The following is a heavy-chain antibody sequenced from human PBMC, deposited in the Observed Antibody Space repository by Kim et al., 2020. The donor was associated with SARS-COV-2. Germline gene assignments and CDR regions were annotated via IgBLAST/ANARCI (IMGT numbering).Heavy chain of an antibody. V-gene: IGHV1-46*01. Sequence: ASVKVSCKASGFTFTFYSMHWVRQAPGQGLEWMGMINRSGGGTNYAQKFQGRVTMTGDTSTNTVYMELSSLRSDDTAVYYCAKEGGHWVQGTLVTVSS. D-gene: IGHD3-16*01. CDR1: GFTFTFYS. CDR3: AKEGGH. CDR2: INRSGGGT. J-gene: IGHJ4*02.